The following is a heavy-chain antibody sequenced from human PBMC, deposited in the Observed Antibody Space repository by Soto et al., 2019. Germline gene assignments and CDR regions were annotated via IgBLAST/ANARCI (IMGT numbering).Heavy chain of an antibody. J-gene: IGHJ6*02. CDR1: GGSFSGYY. V-gene: IGHV4-34*01. D-gene: IGHD2-2*01. Sequence: QVQLQQWGAGLLKPSETLSLTCAVYGGSFSGYYWSWIRQAPGKGLEWIGEINHRGNTEYNPSLKSRVTMSVDTSKNQVSLTLSSVTAADTAVYSCARGAPARHARFYYYILDVWGQGTTVTVAS. CDR2: INHRGNT. CDR3: ARGAPARHARFYYYILDV.